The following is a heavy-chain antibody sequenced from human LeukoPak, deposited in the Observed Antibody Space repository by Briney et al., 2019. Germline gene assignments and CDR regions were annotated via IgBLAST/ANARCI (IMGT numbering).Heavy chain of an antibody. D-gene: IGHD3-10*01. Sequence: ASVKVSCKASGYTFTGYYMHWVRQAPGQGLEWMGWINPNSGGTNYAQKFQGRVTMTRDTSISTAYMELSRLRSDDTAVCYCARDLVVRGIIMFDYDYWGQGTLVTVSS. CDR1: GYTFTGYY. J-gene: IGHJ4*02. CDR2: INPNSGGT. V-gene: IGHV1-2*02. CDR3: ARDLVVRGIIMFDYDY.